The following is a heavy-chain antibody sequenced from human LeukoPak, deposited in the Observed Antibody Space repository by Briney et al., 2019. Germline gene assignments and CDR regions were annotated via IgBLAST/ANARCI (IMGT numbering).Heavy chain of an antibody. Sequence: SRTLSLTCAVSGGSISSGGYSWSWIRQPPGKGLEWIGYIYHSGSTYYNPSLKSRVTISVDRSKNQFSLKLSSVTAADTAVYYCARGLRLGESSFDYWGQGTLVTVSS. CDR3: ARGLRLGESSFDY. CDR2: IYHSGST. V-gene: IGHV4-30-2*01. J-gene: IGHJ4*02. D-gene: IGHD3-16*01. CDR1: GGSISSGGYS.